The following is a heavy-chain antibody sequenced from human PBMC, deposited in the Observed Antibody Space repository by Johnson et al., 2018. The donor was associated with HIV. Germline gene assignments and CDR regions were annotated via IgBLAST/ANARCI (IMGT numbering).Heavy chain of an antibody. D-gene: IGHD4-17*01. CDR3: AKDQYRKLTTVAGI. V-gene: IGHV3-30-3*02. CDR1: GFTFSSYA. J-gene: IGHJ3*02. CDR2: ISYDGSNT. Sequence: QVQLVESGGGVVQPGRSLRLSCAASGFTFSSYAMHWVRQAPGKGLEWVAVISYDGSNTYYADSVRGRFTLSRDNSKNTVYLQMNSLRAEDTALYYCAKDQYRKLTTVAGIWGQGTMVTVSS.